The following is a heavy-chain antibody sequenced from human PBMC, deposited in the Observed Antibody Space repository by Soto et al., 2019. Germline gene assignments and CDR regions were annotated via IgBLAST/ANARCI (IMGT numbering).Heavy chain of an antibody. CDR2: IIPLSASA. CDR1: GVTLNDYA. V-gene: IGHV1-69*06. Sequence: QVQLVQSGAEVKKPGSSVKVSCRASGVTLNDYAISWVRQAPGQGLEWMGGIIPLSASAKLALKFQGRVTITADKSTRTAYMELTSVRSEDTAVYYCATGLLAAAPLNYWGQGTLVTVSS. J-gene: IGHJ4*02. CDR3: ATGLLAAAPLNY. D-gene: IGHD6-13*01.